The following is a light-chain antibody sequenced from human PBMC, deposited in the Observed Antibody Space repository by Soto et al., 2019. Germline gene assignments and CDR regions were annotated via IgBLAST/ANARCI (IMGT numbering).Light chain of an antibody. CDR2: LNTDGSH. CDR1: SGHSSYA. CDR3: QTWGTGIGV. Sequence: QSVLTQSPSASASLGASVKLTCTLSSGHSSYAIAWHQQQPEKGPRYLMKLNTDGSHSKGDGIPDRFSGSTSGAGCYLTISSLQSEDEADYYCQTWGTGIGVFGGGTKLTVL. V-gene: IGLV4-69*01. J-gene: IGLJ2*01.